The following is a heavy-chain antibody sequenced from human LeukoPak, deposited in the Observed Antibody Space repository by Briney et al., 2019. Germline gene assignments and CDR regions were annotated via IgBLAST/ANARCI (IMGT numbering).Heavy chain of an antibody. Sequence: GGSLRLSCVGSEFIFGSYWMSWVRQAPGKGLEWVANIRHDGSETYYVDSLRGRFTISRDNAKNSLYLQMNSLRAEDTAVYYCARRDGSGSYDYWGQGTLVTVSS. CDR3: ARRDGSGSYDY. D-gene: IGHD1-26*01. V-gene: IGHV3-7*01. J-gene: IGHJ4*02. CDR2: IRHDGSET. CDR1: EFIFGSYW.